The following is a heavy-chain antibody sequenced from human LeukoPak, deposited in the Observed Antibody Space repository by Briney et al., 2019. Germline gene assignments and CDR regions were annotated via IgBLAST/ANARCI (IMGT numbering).Heavy chain of an antibody. J-gene: IGHJ4*02. V-gene: IGHV3-23*01. CDR3: TTDLAGVVTAFDY. D-gene: IGHD2-21*02. CDR2: ISGSGGST. Sequence: GGSLRLSCAASGFTFSSYAMSWVRQAPGKGLEWVSAISGSGGSTYYADSVKGRFTISRDNSKNTLYLQMNSLKTEDTAVYYCTTDLAGVVTAFDYWGQGTLVTVSS. CDR1: GFTFSSYA.